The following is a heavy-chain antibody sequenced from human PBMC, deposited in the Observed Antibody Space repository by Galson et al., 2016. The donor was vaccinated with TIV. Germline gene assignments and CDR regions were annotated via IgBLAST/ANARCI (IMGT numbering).Heavy chain of an antibody. CDR1: KNIFTGYY. CDR3: AAGTYGDYYTT. V-gene: IGHV1-2*02. J-gene: IGHJ5*02. Sequence: SVKVSCKASKNIFTGYYVHWVRQAPGQGLEWMGWISPNTGDTNYAENFQGRVTMTRDKSISTAYLDLNRLRSDDTAVYYCAAGTYGDYYTTWGQGTLVTVSS. D-gene: IGHD4-17*01. CDR2: ISPNTGDT.